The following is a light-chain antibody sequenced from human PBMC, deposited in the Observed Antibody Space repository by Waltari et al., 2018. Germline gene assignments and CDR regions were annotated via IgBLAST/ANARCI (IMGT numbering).Light chain of an antibody. J-gene: IGLJ3*02. CDR1: SSDVGFYNY. Sequence: QSALTQPASVSGSPGQSITISCTGTSSDVGFYNYVSWYQQHPGKAPKLMIYDVSEPPSGVSNRFSGSKSGNTASLTISGLQAEDEADYYCNSYAGSSSWVFGGGTKLTVL. V-gene: IGLV2-14*01. CDR3: NSYAGSSSWV. CDR2: DVS.